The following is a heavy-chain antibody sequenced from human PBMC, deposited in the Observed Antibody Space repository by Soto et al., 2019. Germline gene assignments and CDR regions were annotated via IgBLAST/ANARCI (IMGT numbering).Heavy chain of an antibody. V-gene: IGHV4-34*01. CDR1: GGSFSGYY. CDR2: INHSGST. D-gene: IGHD3-3*01. J-gene: IGHJ6*02. Sequence: SETLSLTCAVYGGSFSGYYWSWIRQPPGKGLEWIGEINHSGSTNYNPSLKSRVTISVDTSKNQFSLKLSSVTAADTAVYYCARAHIFGVKQYYYYYYGMDVWGQGTTVTVSS. CDR3: ARAHIFGVKQYYYYYYGMDV.